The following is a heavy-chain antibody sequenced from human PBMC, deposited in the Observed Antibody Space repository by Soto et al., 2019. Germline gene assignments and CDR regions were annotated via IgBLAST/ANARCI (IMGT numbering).Heavy chain of an antibody. CDR2: IYHSGST. J-gene: IGHJ4*02. CDR3: AAGGGLPRYY. Sequence: SXTLSLTCAVSGGSISSGGYSWGWIRQPPGKGLEWIGYIYHSGSTYYNPSLKSRVTISVDRSKNQFSLKLSSVTAADTAVYYCAAGGGLPRYYWGQGTLVTVSS. D-gene: IGHD5-12*01. CDR1: GGSISSGGYS. V-gene: IGHV4-30-2*01.